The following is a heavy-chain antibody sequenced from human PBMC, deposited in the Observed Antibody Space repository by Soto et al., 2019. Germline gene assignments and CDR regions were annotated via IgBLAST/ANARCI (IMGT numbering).Heavy chain of an antibody. D-gene: IGHD1-1*01. V-gene: IGHV3-11*06. CDR1: GFTFSDYY. Sequence: QVQLVESGGGLVKPGGSLRLSCAVSGFTFSDYYMSWIRQVPGKGLEWISYISSGGNYANYADSVKGRFTMSRDNAKNSLFRKKNSLRAEDTAVYYCARDIDGSSNWFDSWGQGTLVTVSS. CDR2: ISSGGNYA. CDR3: ARDIDGSSNWFDS. J-gene: IGHJ5*01.